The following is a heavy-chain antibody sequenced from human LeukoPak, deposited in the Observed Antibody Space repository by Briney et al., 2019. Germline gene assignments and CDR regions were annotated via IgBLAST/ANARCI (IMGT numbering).Heavy chain of an antibody. CDR1: GYTFTSYG. CDR3: ARAPPTYYAQNFDY. CDR2: ISAYNGNT. J-gene: IGHJ4*02. V-gene: IGHV1-18*01. D-gene: IGHD2-2*01. Sequence: ASVKVSCKASGYTFTSYGISWVRQAPGQGLEWMGWISAYNGNTNYAQKLLGRVTMTTDTSTSTAYMELRSLRSDDTAVYYCARAPPTYYAQNFDYWGQGTLVTVSS.